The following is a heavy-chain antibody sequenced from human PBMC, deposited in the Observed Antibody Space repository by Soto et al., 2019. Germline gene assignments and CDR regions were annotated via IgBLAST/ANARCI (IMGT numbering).Heavy chain of an antibody. CDR2: ISAYNGNT. CDR1: GYTFTSYG. D-gene: IGHD3-22*01. Sequence: ASVKVSCKASGYTFTSYGISWVRQAPGQGLEWMGWISAYNGNTNYAQKLQGRVTMTTDTSTSTAYMELRSLRSDDTAVYYCARGGGYYDIIGYPHDAIDIWGQGTMVTVSS. CDR3: ARGGGYYDIIGYPHDAIDI. V-gene: IGHV1-18*01. J-gene: IGHJ3*02.